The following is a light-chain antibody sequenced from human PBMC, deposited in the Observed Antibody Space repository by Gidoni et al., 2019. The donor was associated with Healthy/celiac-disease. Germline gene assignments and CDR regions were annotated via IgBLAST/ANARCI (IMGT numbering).Light chain of an antibody. J-gene: IGLJ3*02. CDR2: EVS. Sequence: GQSITISCTGTSSDVGGYNYVSWYQQHPGKAPKLMIYEVSNRPSGVSNRFSGSKSGNTASLTISGLQAEDEADYYCSSYTSSSTLVFGGGTKLTVL. CDR1: SSDVGGYNY. V-gene: IGLV2-14*01. CDR3: SSYTSSSTLV.